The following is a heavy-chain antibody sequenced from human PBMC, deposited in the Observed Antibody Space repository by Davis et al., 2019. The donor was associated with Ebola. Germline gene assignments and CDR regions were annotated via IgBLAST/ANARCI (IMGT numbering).Heavy chain of an antibody. CDR3: AKDITIFGVVIPPGFAFDI. D-gene: IGHD3-3*01. J-gene: IGHJ3*02. CDR2: ISGSGGST. V-gene: IGHV3-23*01. Sequence: GESLKISCAASGFTFSSYAMSWVRQAPGKGLEWVSTISGSGGSTYYADSVKGRFTISRDNSKNTLYLQMNSLRAEDTAVYYCAKDITIFGVVIPPGFAFDIWGQGTTVTVSS. CDR1: GFTFSSYA.